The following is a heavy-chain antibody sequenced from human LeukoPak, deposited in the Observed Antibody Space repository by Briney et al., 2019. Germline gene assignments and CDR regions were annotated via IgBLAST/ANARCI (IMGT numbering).Heavy chain of an antibody. CDR2: TSESNDNI. D-gene: IGHD3-9*01. CDR1: GFTFSSDY. V-gene: IGHV3-21*01. J-gene: IGHJ2*01. Sequence: GGSLRLSCAASGFTFSSDYMHWLRQAPFRVLEWVSSTSESNDNIKYADSVKGRFTSSRDNAKTSLYLQMNDLRADDTAVYYCARARYHYDNTGHSYWYFDLWGRGTLVTVSS. CDR3: ARARYHYDNTGHSYWYFDL.